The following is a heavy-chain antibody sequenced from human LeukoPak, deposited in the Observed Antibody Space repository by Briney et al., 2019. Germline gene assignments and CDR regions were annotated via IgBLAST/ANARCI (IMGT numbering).Heavy chain of an antibody. CDR1: GFTFSSYA. Sequence: PGGSLRLSCAASGFTFSSYAMSWVRQAPGKRLEWVSAISGSGGSTYYADSVKGRFTISRDNSKNTLYLQMNSLRAEDTAVYYCAKPPGSGYYLDAFDIWGQGTMVTVSS. J-gene: IGHJ3*02. CDR2: ISGSGGST. CDR3: AKPPGSGYYLDAFDI. V-gene: IGHV3-23*01. D-gene: IGHD3-22*01.